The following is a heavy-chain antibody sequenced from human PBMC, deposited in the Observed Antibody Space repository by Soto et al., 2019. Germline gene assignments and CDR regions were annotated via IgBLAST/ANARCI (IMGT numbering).Heavy chain of an antibody. CDR2: IGGSGGGT. Sequence: GGSLRLSCAASGFTFSSYAMTWVRQAPGKGLGWVSVIGGSGGGTYYADSVKGRFTISRDNSKNTLYLQMNSLRAEDTAVYYCAKGTANWNSGYFDYWGQGTLVTVSS. V-gene: IGHV3-23*01. CDR3: AKGTANWNSGYFDY. CDR1: GFTFSSYA. D-gene: IGHD1-7*01. J-gene: IGHJ4*02.